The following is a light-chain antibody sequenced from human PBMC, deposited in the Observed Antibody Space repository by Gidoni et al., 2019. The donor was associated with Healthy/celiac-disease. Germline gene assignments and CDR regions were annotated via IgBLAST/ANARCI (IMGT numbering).Light chain of an antibody. Sequence: QSALTQPAPVSGSPGQSITIACTGTSSDVGGYNYVSWYQQHPGKAPKLMIYEVSTRPSGLSNRFSGSKSGNTASLTISGLQSEDEADYYCSSYTSSSTPRVFGGGTKLTVL. J-gene: IGLJ3*02. CDR2: EVS. CDR3: SSYTSSSTPRV. V-gene: IGLV2-14*01. CDR1: SSDVGGYNY.